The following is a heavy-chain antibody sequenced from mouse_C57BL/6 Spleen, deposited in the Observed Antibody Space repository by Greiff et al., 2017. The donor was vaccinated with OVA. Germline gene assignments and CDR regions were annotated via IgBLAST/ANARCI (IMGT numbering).Heavy chain of an antibody. D-gene: IGHD1-1*01. J-gene: IGHJ1*03. CDR1: GYTFTSYG. Sequence: QVQLQQSGAELARPGASVKLSCKASGYTFTSYGISWVKQRTGQGLEWIGEIYPRSGNTYYNEKFKGKATLTADKSSSTAYMELRSLTSEDSAVYFCARRSDGTGPRYFDVWGTGTTVTVSS. CDR2: IYPRSGNT. V-gene: IGHV1-81*01. CDR3: ARRSDGTGPRYFDV.